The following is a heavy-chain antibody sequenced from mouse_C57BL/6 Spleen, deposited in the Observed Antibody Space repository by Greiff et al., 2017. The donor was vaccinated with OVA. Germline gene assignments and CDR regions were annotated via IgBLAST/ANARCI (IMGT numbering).Heavy chain of an antibody. CDR2: IDPSDSYT. CDR3: ARGELEAY. CDR1: GYTFTSYW. V-gene: IGHV1-50*01. J-gene: IGHJ2*01. Sequence: QVQLQQPGAELVKPGASVKLSCKASGYTFTSYWMQWVKQRPGQGLEWIGEIDPSDSYTNYNQKFKGKATLTVDTSSSTAYMQLSSLTSEDSAVYYCARGELEAYWGQGTTLTVSS.